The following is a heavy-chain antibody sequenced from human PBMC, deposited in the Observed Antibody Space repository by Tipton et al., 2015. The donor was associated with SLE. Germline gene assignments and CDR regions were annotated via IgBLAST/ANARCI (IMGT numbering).Heavy chain of an antibody. Sequence: PSLTCTVSGYSISSGYYWGWIRQPPGKGLEWIGSIYHSGSTYYNPSLKSRVTISVDTSKNQFSLKLSSVTAADTAVYYCARVWGIAAASRWGQGTLVTVSS. J-gene: IGHJ4*02. CDR3: ARVWGIAAASR. CDR1: GYSISSGYY. CDR2: IYHSGST. D-gene: IGHD6-13*01. V-gene: IGHV4-38-2*02.